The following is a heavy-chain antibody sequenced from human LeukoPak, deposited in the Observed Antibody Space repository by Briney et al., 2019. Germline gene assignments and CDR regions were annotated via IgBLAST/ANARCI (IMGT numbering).Heavy chain of an antibody. CDR3: AKREYYDSSGYSDF. Sequence: GGSLRLSCAASGFTFSNYAMNWVRQAPGKGLEWVSTSSGSGGSTYYADSVKGRFTISRDNSKNTLYLHMNSLRAEDTAVYFCAKREYYDSSGYSDFWGQGTLVTVSS. D-gene: IGHD3-22*01. CDR1: GFTFSNYA. J-gene: IGHJ4*02. CDR2: SSGSGGST. V-gene: IGHV3-23*01.